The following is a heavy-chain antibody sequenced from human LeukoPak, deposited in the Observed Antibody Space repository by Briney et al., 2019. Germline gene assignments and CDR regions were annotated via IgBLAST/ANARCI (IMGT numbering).Heavy chain of an antibody. D-gene: IGHD3-10*01. CDR2: MNPKSAHT. V-gene: IGHV1-8*01. CDR1: GYTFTSYD. Sequence: ASVKVSRKASGYTFTSYDIHWVRQASGHGLEWMGWMNPKSAHTGLAQRFQGRVTLTRNTSISTAYMELSSLTSEDTAMYYCTRGPSYHSKWVGGMWFDPWGQGTLVSVSS. CDR3: TRGPSYHSKWVGGMWFDP. J-gene: IGHJ5*02.